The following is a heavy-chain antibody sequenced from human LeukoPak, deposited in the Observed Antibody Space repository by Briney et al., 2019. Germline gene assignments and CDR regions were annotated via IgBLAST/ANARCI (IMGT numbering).Heavy chain of an antibody. CDR1: VFTLTHLY. D-gene: IGHD2-8*02. V-gene: IGHV1-46*01. CDR3: AREESGGYFDY. J-gene: IGHJ4*02. Sequence: TVKLSCKASVFTLTHLYMLGVRYAPGQGREWMGLINPTCSGTNYAQKVRGRVTMNRDTSTTTVYMELSSLRSEDAAVYYCAREESGGYFDYWGQGTLVTVSS. CDR2: INPTCSGT.